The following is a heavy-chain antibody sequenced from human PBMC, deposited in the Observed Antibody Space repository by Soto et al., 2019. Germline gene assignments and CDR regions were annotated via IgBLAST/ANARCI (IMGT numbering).Heavy chain of an antibody. CDR3: TRRYNWNDYYLDP. J-gene: IGHJ5*02. CDR2: SYYSGTS. Sequence: PSETLSLTCTVSGGSIRVQSYYWTWIRQTPRKGLEWVGSSYYSGTSYFNPALKGRVTISVDTSTNQFSLRLTSVTTADTAVYYCTRRYNWNDYYLDPWGQGTLVTVSS. V-gene: IGHV4-39*01. D-gene: IGHD1-20*01. CDR1: GGSIRVQSYY.